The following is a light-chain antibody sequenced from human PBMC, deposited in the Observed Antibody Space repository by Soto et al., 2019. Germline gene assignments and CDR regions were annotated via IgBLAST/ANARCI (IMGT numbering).Light chain of an antibody. Sequence: HSVLAHPPSVSAAPGQRVTISCTGSSSNIGAGYDVHWYRQLPGTAPKLLIYGNTNRPSGVPDRFSGSKSGTSASLAITGLQAEDEADYYCQSYDSSLSGYVFGTGTKATVL. V-gene: IGLV1-40*01. CDR2: GNT. CDR3: QSYDSSLSGYV. CDR1: SSNIGAGYD. J-gene: IGLJ1*01.